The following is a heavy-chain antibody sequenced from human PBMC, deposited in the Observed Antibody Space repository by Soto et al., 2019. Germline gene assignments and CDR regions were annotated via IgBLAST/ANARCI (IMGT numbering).Heavy chain of an antibody. CDR1: TFTFSDFG. V-gene: IGHV3-30*18. Sequence: QVQVEEFGGDVVQPGRSLRLSCAGPTFTFSDFGFHWVRQAPGKGLEWVAMISYDGSDQYYGDSVQGRFTIYRDDSKNTVYLQMNSLRAEDTAMYYCAKSTYCNGGSCFPQYWGPGTLVTVSS. CDR2: ISYDGSDQ. D-gene: IGHD2-15*01. CDR3: AKSTYCNGGSCFPQY. J-gene: IGHJ4*02.